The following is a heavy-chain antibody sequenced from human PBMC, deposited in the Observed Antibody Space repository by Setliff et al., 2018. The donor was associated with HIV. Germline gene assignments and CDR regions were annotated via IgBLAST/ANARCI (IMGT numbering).Heavy chain of an antibody. J-gene: IGHJ5*02. V-gene: IGHV4-39*01. Sequence: SETLSLTCTVSGGSISSSNYYWGWIRQPPGKVLEYIGSMHYSGSTYYNPSLKSRVTISVDTSKNQFSLKLSSVTAADTAVYYCARTWWLRSNWFDHWGQGTLVTVSS. CDR2: MHYSGST. CDR1: GGSISSSNYY. CDR3: ARTWWLRSNWFDH. D-gene: IGHD5-12*01.